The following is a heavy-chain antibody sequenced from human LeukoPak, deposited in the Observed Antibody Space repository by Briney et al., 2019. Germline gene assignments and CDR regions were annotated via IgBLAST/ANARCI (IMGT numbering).Heavy chain of an antibody. CDR3: AKDRSPYNWNDCIDH. J-gene: IGHJ4*02. Sequence: GGSPRLSCAASGFTFSSYGMHWVRQAPGKGLEWVAVISYDGSNKYYADSVKGRFTISRDNSKNTLYLQMNSLRAEDTAVYYCAKDRSPYNWNDCIDHWGQGTLVTVSS. V-gene: IGHV3-30*18. CDR2: ISYDGSNK. D-gene: IGHD1-20*01. CDR1: GFTFSSYG.